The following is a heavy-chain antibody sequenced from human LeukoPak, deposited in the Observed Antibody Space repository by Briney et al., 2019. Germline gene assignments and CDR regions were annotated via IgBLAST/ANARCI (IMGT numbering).Heavy chain of an antibody. CDR3: ATNAVDTAMVGLQYFQH. Sequence: ASVKVSCKASGGTFSSYAVSWVRQAPGQGLEWMGGIIPIFGTANYAQKFQGRVTITADESTSTAYRELSSLRSEDTAVYYCATNAVDTAMVGLQYFQHWGQGTLVTVSS. D-gene: IGHD5-18*01. CDR2: IIPIFGTA. CDR1: GGTFSSYA. V-gene: IGHV1-69*13. J-gene: IGHJ1*01.